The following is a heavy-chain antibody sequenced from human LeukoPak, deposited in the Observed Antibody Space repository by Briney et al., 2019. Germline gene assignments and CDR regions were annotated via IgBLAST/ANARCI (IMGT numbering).Heavy chain of an antibody. CDR3: ARARGEIDG. J-gene: IGHJ4*02. CDR2: IYYTGSS. V-gene: IGHV4-59*01. D-gene: IGHD3-10*01. CDR1: GGSISSYY. Sequence: LSETLSLTCTVSGGSISSYYWAWIRQPPGKGLEWIGYIYYTGSSSYNPSLRSRVTISIDTSKNQFSLKLNSVTAADTAVYYCARARGEIDGWGQGTLVTVSS.